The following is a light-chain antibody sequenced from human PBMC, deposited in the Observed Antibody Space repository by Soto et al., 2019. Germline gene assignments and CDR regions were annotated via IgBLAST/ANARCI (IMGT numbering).Light chain of an antibody. CDR1: QFVSTN. V-gene: IGKV3D-15*01. Sequence: EVVMTQSPATLSLSPGERATLSCRASQFVSTNLAWYQQKPGQAPRLLIYSASTRAPGIPARFTGSGSGTEITLTISSLQSEDSAVYYCQQFNNWPPLTFGGGTKVEIK. CDR3: QQFNNWPPLT. CDR2: SAS. J-gene: IGKJ4*01.